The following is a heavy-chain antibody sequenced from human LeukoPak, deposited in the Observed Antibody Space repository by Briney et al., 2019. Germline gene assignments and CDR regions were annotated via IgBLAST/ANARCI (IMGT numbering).Heavy chain of an antibody. J-gene: IGHJ6*02. Sequence: GGSLRLSCAASGFTFSNYWMSWVRQAPGKGLEWVANIKQDGSEEVYVDSVKGRFTISRDNAKNLLFLQMNTLRAEDTAVYYCARDPYSSTWSYGMDVWGQGTTVTVSS. CDR2: IKQDGSEE. CDR3: ARDPYSSTWSYGMDV. CDR1: GFTFSNYW. D-gene: IGHD6-6*01. V-gene: IGHV3-7*05.